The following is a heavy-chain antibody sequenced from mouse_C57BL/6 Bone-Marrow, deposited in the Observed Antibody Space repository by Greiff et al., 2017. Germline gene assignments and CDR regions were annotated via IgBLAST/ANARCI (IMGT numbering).Heavy chain of an antibody. J-gene: IGHJ2*01. Sequence: EVQGVESGGGLVQPGGSLSLSCAASGFTFTDYYMSWVRQPPGKALEWLGFIRNKANGYTTEYSASVKGRFTISRDNSQSILYLQMNALRAEDSATYYCARLMVTKALYYFDYWGQGTTLTVSS. CDR3: ARLMVTKALYYFDY. D-gene: IGHD2-2*01. V-gene: IGHV7-3*01. CDR2: IRNKANGYTT. CDR1: GFTFTDYY.